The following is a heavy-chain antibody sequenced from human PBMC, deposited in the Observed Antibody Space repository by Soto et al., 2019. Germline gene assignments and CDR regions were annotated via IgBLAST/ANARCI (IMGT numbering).Heavy chain of an antibody. D-gene: IGHD2-15*01. CDR1: GYTFTSYG. CDR3: ARAALGYCSGGSCYRRAFDI. CDR2: ISAYNGNT. Sequence: QVQLVQSGAEVKKPGASVKVSCKASGYTFTSYGISWVRQAPGQGLEWMGWISAYNGNTNYAQKLQGRVTMTNDTSTSTAYMELRSLRSDDTAVYYCARAALGYCSGGSCYRRAFDIWGQGTMVTVSS. V-gene: IGHV1-18*01. J-gene: IGHJ3*02.